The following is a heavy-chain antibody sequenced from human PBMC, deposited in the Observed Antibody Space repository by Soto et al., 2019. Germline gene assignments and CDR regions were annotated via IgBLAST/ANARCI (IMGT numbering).Heavy chain of an antibody. D-gene: IGHD2-15*01. V-gene: IGHV4-34*01. Sequence: SETLSLTCAVYGGSFRRYYWSWIRQAPGKGLEWIGEINHTGTVNYNPSLKSRVAISVDTSERQFSLKLFSVTAADTAVYYCASLGSGAYDFWGQGALVTVSS. CDR2: INHTGTV. J-gene: IGHJ4*02. CDR1: GGSFRRYY. CDR3: ASLGSGAYDF.